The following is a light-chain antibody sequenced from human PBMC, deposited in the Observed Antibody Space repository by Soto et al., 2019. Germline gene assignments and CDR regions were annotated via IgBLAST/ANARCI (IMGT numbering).Light chain of an antibody. CDR3: SSYATSSGVV. Sequence: QSALTQPASVSGSPGQSITISCTGTSSDVGGYNYVSWYQHHPGKAPKLMIYDVRIRPSGVSNRFAGSKSGNTASLTISGLQAEDEADYYCSSYATSSGVVFGGGTKVTV. CDR2: DVR. V-gene: IGLV2-14*03. J-gene: IGLJ2*01. CDR1: SSDVGGYNY.